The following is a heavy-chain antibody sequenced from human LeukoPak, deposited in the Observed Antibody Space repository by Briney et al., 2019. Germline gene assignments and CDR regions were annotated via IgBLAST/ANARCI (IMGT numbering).Heavy chain of an antibody. J-gene: IGHJ4*02. Sequence: SETLSLTCTVSGGSISSGYYYWSWIRQPPGKGLEYIGYIYYGGTYYNPSLKSRVTISVDTSKNQFSLKLSSVTAADTAVYYCARPRGYSSGWSVYFDYWGQGTLVTVSS. CDR2: IYYGGT. V-gene: IGHV4-30-4*01. CDR3: ARPRGYSSGWSVYFDY. CDR1: GGSISSGYYY. D-gene: IGHD6-19*01.